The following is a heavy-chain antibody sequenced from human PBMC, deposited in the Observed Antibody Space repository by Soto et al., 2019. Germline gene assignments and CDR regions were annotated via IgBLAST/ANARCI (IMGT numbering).Heavy chain of an antibody. CDR3: AEISRGYGSGSSSGS. CDR2: ISGSGDST. J-gene: IGHJ5*02. V-gene: IGHV3-23*01. Sequence: PGGSLRLSCAASGFTFSTYAMTWVRQSPGKGLEWVSAISGSGDSTYYADSVKGRFTISRDNSKNTLYLQMNSLRADDTAVYYCAEISRGYGSGSSSGSWGQGTLVTVSS. CDR1: GFTFSTYA. D-gene: IGHD3-10*01.